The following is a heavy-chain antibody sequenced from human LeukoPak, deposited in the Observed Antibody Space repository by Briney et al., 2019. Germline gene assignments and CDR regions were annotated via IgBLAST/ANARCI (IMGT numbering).Heavy chain of an antibody. Sequence: PGGSLRLSCAASGFTFSSYAMHWVRQAPGKGLEWVAVISYDGSNKYYADSVKGRFTISRDNSKNTLYLQMNSLRAEDTAVYYCAKASEEWLPTATQPDYWGQGTLVTVSS. CDR1: GFTFSSYA. D-gene: IGHD3-3*01. V-gene: IGHV3-30-3*01. CDR3: AKASEEWLPTATQPDY. CDR2: ISYDGSNK. J-gene: IGHJ4*02.